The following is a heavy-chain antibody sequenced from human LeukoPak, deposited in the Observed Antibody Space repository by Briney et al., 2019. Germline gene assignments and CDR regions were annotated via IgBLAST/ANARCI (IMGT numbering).Heavy chain of an antibody. V-gene: IGHV4-39*01. J-gene: IGHJ4*02. Sequence: SETLSLTCTVSGGSIRSSYYYWGWIRQPPGKGLEWIGSIYDSGSTYYNPSLKSRVTISVDTSKNQFSLKLNSVTAADTAVYYCARAQRSGYSGYDVTYFDYWGQGTLVTVSS. CDR2: IYDSGST. D-gene: IGHD5-12*01. CDR3: ARAQRSGYSGYDVTYFDY. CDR1: GGSIRSSYYY.